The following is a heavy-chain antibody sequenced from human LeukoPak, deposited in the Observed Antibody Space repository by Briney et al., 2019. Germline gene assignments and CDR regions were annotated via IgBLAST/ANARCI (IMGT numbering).Heavy chain of an antibody. CDR1: GGSISSYY. J-gene: IGHJ4*02. Sequence: SEALSLTCTVSGGSISSYYWSWIRQPPGKGLEWIGYIYYSGSTNYNPSLKSRVTISVDTSKNQFSLKLSSVTAADTAVYYCARVGGYIGYWGQGTLVTVSS. V-gene: IGHV4-59*12. D-gene: IGHD2-15*01. CDR3: ARVGGYIGY. CDR2: IYYSGST.